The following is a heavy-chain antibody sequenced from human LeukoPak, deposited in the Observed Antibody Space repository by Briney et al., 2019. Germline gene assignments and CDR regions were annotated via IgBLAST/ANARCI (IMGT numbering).Heavy chain of an antibody. Sequence: ASVKVSCKVSGYTLTGLSMHWVRQAPGKGLEWMGGFDPEDGETIYAQKFQGRVTMTEDTSTDTAYMELSSLRSEDTAVYYCATDRPSGGYKIDAFDIWGQGTMVTVSS. CDR3: ATDRPSGGYKIDAFDI. CDR1: GYTLTGLS. J-gene: IGHJ3*02. CDR2: FDPEDGET. D-gene: IGHD3-10*01. V-gene: IGHV1-24*01.